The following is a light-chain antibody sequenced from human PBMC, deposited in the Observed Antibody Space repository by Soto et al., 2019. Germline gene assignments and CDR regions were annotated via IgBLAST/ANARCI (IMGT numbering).Light chain of an antibody. CDR1: QSISNNH. Sequence: EIVLTQSPGTLSLSPGERVTLSCRASQSISNNHLAWYQQKPGQAPRLLIHGTSNRAPGIPARFSGSGSGTDFTLTISSLEPEDFAAYYCQQRSVWPLTFGGGTKVDIK. CDR3: QQRSVWPLT. J-gene: IGKJ4*01. CDR2: GTS. V-gene: IGKV3D-20*02.